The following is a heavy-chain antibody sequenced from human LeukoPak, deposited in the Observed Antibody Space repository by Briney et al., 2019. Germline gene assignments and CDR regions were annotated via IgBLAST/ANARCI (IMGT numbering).Heavy chain of an antibody. Sequence: SVKVSCKASGGTFSSYAISWVRQAPGQGLEWMGRIIPILGIADYAQKFQGRVTITADKSTSTAYMELSSLRSEDTAVYYCASHAVAGPEYFQHWGQGTLVTVSS. D-gene: IGHD6-19*01. V-gene: IGHV1-69*04. CDR2: IIPILGIA. CDR1: GGTFSSYA. J-gene: IGHJ1*01. CDR3: ASHAVAGPEYFQH.